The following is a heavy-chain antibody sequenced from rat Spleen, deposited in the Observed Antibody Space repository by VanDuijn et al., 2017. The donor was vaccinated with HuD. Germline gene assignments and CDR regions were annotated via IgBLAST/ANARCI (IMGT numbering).Heavy chain of an antibody. CDR2: ISYSGNT. V-gene: IGHV3-1*01. Sequence: EVQLQESGPGLVKPSQSLSLTCSVTGYSITSNYWGWIRKFPGNKMEWMGYISYSGNTNYNPSLKSRISITRGTSKNQFFLQLNSVTTEDTATYYCARSLSYAHYFWYFNFWGPGTMVTVSS. J-gene: IGHJ1*01. D-gene: IGHD1-12*01. CDR1: GYSITSNY. CDR3: ARSLSYAHYFWYFNF.